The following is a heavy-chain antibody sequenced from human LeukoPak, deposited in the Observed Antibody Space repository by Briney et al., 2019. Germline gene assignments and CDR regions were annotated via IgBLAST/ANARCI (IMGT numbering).Heavy chain of an antibody. CDR2: IYYTGST. CDR1: RGSISSGSYY. J-gene: IGHJ3*02. V-gene: IGHV4-61*10. Sequence: PSETLSLTCTVSRGSISSGSYYWSWIRQSAGKGLEWIGYIYYTGSTNYNPSLKSRVTISVDTSKNQFSLKLSSVTAADTAVYYCARDPSYCSGGSCNAFDIWGQGTMVTVSS. CDR3: ARDPSYCSGGSCNAFDI. D-gene: IGHD2-15*01.